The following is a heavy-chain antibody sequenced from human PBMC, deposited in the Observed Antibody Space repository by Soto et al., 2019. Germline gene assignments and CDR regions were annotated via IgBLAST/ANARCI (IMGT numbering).Heavy chain of an antibody. J-gene: IGHJ3*02. CDR2: ILVGGST. CDR1: GFTCSSYD. V-gene: IGHV3-23*01. D-gene: IGHD2-8*02. CDR3: AKATATGGGAFDI. Sequence: PGGSLRLSCAASGFTCSSYDMSWVRQAPGKGLEWVSTILVGGSTHYPDSVKGRFTISRDNSKNTVFLQMNSLTAGDTAVYYCAKATATGGGAFDICGQGTMVTVS.